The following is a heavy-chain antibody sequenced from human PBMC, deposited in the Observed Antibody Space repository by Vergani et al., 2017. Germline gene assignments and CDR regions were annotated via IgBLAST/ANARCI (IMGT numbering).Heavy chain of an antibody. V-gene: IGHV4-30-2*01. Sequence: QLQLQESGSGLVKPSQTLSLTCAVSGGSISSGGYSWSWIRQPPGKGLEWIGYIYHSGSTYYNPSLKSRVTISVDRSKNQFSLKLSSVTAADTAVYYCARDSITTSPYYYYYMDVWGKGTTVTVSS. CDR2: IYHSGST. CDR3: ARDSITTSPYYYYYMDV. D-gene: IGHD2-2*01. CDR1: GGSISSGGYS. J-gene: IGHJ6*03.